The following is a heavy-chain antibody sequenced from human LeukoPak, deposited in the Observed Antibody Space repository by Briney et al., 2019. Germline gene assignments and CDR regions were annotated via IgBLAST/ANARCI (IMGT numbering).Heavy chain of an antibody. D-gene: IGHD3-22*01. J-gene: IGHJ4*02. CDR2: INPSGGST. CDR1: GYTFTDYY. Sequence: ASVKVSCKTSGYTFTDYYMHWVRQAPGQGLEWMGIINPSGGSTSYAQKSQGRVTMTRDMSTSTVYMELSSLRSEDTAAYYCARAYYDSSGQYYFDYWGQGTLVTVSS. CDR3: ARAYYDSSGQYYFDY. V-gene: IGHV1-46*01.